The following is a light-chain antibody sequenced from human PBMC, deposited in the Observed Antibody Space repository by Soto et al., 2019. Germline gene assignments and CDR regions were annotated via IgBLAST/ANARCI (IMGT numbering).Light chain of an antibody. CDR1: SSNIGAGYD. CDR3: QSYDTSLSGVI. J-gene: IGLJ2*01. CDR2: ADN. Sequence: QSVLTQTPSVSGAPGQKITMSCTGSSSNIGAGYDVHWYQQVPGAAPRLLIYADNNRPSGVPDRFSASKSGTSASLAITGLQGDDEANYYCQSYDTSLSGVIFGAGTNVTVL. V-gene: IGLV1-40*01.